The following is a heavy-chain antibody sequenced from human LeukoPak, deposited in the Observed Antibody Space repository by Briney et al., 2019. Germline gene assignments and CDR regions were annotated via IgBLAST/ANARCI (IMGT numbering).Heavy chain of an antibody. D-gene: IGHD6-25*01. V-gene: IGHV1-46*01. CDR3: ARAGGEGYFDL. CDR2: INPSGGST. CDR1: GYTFTSYY. J-gene: IGHJ2*01. Sequence: ASVKVSCKASGYTFTSYYMHWVRQAPGQGLEWMGIINPSGGSTSYAQKFQGRVTMTRDTSTSTVYMELSSLGSEDTAVYYCARAGGEGYFDLWGRGTLVTVSS.